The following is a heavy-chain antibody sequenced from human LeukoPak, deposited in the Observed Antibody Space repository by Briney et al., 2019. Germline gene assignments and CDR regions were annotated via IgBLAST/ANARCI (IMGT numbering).Heavy chain of an antibody. CDR1: GFTFSSYW. CDR3: ARDSRAVGDAFDI. Sequence: GGSLRLSCAVSGFTFSSYWMHWVRQAPGKGLVWVSRINRDGSSTSYADSVKRRFTISRDNTKNTLHLQMNSLRVEDTAVYYCARDSRAVGDAFDIWGQGTMVTVSS. CDR2: INRDGSST. V-gene: IGHV3-74*01. J-gene: IGHJ3*02. D-gene: IGHD3-16*01.